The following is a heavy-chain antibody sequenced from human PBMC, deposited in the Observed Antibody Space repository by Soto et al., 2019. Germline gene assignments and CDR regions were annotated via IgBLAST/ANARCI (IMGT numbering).Heavy chain of an antibody. D-gene: IGHD3-3*01. CDR2: IGSSGTTK. Sequence: GGSLRLSCAASGFTFSSYEMNWVRQAPGKGLEWLSYIGSSGTTKYYADSVKGRFTISRDNAKNSLYLQMNSLRAEDTAVYYCATTIFGDPWGQGNLVTVSS. V-gene: IGHV3-48*03. CDR3: ATTIFGDP. CDR1: GFTFSSYE. J-gene: IGHJ5*02.